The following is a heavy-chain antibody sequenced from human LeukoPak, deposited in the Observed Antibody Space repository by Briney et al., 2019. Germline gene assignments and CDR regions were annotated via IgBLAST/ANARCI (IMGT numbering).Heavy chain of an antibody. CDR1: GLTFTTYS. CDR3: ARGYDFWSGYPYYYYYGMDV. Sequence: GGSLRLSCAASGLTFTTYSLNWVRQAPGKGLEWVSSISTSSNYIYYADSVKGRFTISRDNSKNTLYLQMNSLRAEDTAVYYCARGYDFWSGYPYYYYYGMDVWGQGTTVTVSS. J-gene: IGHJ6*02. CDR2: ISTSSNYI. V-gene: IGHV3-21*04. D-gene: IGHD3-3*01.